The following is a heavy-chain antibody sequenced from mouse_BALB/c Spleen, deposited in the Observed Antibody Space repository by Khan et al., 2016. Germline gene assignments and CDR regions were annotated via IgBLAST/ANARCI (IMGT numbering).Heavy chain of an antibody. D-gene: IGHD1-1*01. Sequence: QIQLVQSGPELKKPGETVKISCKASGYTFTNYGMNWVKQAPGKGLKWMGWINTYTGEPTYADDFKGRFAFSLETSASTAYLQINNLKNEDTATSFCARFGLLYAIDYWGQGTSVTVSS. CDR3: ARFGLLYAIDY. CDR2: INTYTGEP. CDR1: GYTFTNYG. V-gene: IGHV9-3-1*01. J-gene: IGHJ4*01.